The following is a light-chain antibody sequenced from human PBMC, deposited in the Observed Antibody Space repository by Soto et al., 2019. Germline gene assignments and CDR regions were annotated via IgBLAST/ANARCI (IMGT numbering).Light chain of an antibody. CDR2: GVS. V-gene: IGKV3-20*01. CDR3: QHYGSSPGLT. CDR1: QSVSSN. J-gene: IGKJ4*01. Sequence: EIVMTQSPATLSVSPGDRATLSCRASQSVSSNLAWYQQKPGQAPRLLLYGVSSRATGIPDRFSASGSGTDFTFTISRLESEDSAVYYCQHYGSSPGLTFGGGTKVDIK.